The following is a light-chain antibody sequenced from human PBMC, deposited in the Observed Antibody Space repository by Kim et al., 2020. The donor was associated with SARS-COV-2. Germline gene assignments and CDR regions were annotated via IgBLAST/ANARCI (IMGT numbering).Light chain of an antibody. CDR1: TLPEKQ. Sequence: SYELTQPPSLSVSPGQTARITCSGDTLPEKQPYWYQQKSGQAPLLVIYKDNERPSGIPGRFSGSSSGTTVTLTISGVQAEDDADYYCQSADGSGTYVFGT. V-gene: IGLV3-25*03. CDR2: KDN. CDR3: QSADGSGTYV. J-gene: IGLJ1*01.